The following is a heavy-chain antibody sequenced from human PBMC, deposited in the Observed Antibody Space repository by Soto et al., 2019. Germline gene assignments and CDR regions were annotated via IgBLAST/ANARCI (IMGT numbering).Heavy chain of an antibody. CDR2: IKQDGSEK. V-gene: IGHV3-7*01. CDR1: GFTFSSYC. Sequence: SLRFSCAASGFTFSSYCMIWVRQAPGKGLEWVANIKQDGSEKYYVDSVKGRFTISRDNAKNSLYLQMNSLRAEDTAVYYCARERASYCSGGSCYSGGNWFDPWGQGTLVTVSS. CDR3: ARERASYCSGGSCYSGGNWFDP. J-gene: IGHJ5*02. D-gene: IGHD2-15*01.